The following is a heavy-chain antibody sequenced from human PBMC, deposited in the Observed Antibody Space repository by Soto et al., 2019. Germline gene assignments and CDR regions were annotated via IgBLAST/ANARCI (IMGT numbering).Heavy chain of an antibody. CDR1: GYTLTELS. D-gene: IGHD2-15*01. Sequence: ASVKVSCKVSGYTLTELSMHWVRQAPGQGLEWMGWISAYNGNTNYAQKLQGRVTMTKDTSTSTAYMALRSLRSDDTAVYYCAREMYSVVLVAATPFDYWGQGTLATVSS. CDR2: ISAYNGNT. J-gene: IGHJ4*02. CDR3: AREMYSVVLVAATPFDY. V-gene: IGHV1-18*01.